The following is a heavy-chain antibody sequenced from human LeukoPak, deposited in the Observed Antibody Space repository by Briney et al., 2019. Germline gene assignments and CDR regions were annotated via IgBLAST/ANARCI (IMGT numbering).Heavy chain of an antibody. Sequence: PGTSLRLSCAASGFTFGSYDLHWVRQAPGKGLEWVALISHDGNKRYYGDSVKGRFAISRDDSKNSLYLQMNSLRAEDTALYYCVKSLNLWGQGTLVTVSS. CDR2: ISHDGNKR. CDR1: GFTFGSYD. V-gene: IGHV3-30*18. CDR3: VKSLNL. J-gene: IGHJ4*02. D-gene: IGHD5/OR15-5a*01.